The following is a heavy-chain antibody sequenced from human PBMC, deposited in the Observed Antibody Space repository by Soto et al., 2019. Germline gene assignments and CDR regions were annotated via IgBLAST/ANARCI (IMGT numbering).Heavy chain of an antibody. Sequence: GGSLRLSCVASGFTFSRYSMNWVRQAPGKGLEWVSYISSSSSTIYYGDSVKGRFTSSRDNAKNSLYLQMNSLRDEDTAVYYCARDYGQCSSTRCYGDYNYYGMDVWGQGTTVTVSS. CDR1: GFTFSRYS. D-gene: IGHD2-2*01. J-gene: IGHJ6*02. CDR3: ARDYGQCSSTRCYGDYNYYGMDV. V-gene: IGHV3-48*02. CDR2: ISSSSSTI.